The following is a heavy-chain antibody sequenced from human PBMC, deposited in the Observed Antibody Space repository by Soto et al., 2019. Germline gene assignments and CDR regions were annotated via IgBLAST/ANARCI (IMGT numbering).Heavy chain of an antibody. V-gene: IGHV3-23*01. D-gene: IGHD2-2*02. Sequence: PXGSLRLSCAASGFTFSSYAMSWVRQAPGKGLDWVSAISGSGGSTYYADSVKGRFTISRDNSKNTLYLQMNSLRAEDTAVYYCAKDQSWDIVVVPAAISLYYGMDAWGQGTTATVSS. CDR1: GFTFSSYA. J-gene: IGHJ6*02. CDR3: AKDQSWDIVVVPAAISLYYGMDA. CDR2: ISGSGGST.